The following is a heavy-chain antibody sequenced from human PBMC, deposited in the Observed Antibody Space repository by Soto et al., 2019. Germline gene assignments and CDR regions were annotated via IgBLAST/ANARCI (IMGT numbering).Heavy chain of an antibody. Sequence: EVQLVESGGGFVKPGGSLRLSCAASGFTFSHAWMNWVRQAPGKGLEWVGRIKSKTDGGTTEYAAPVKGRFTLSRDYSTNTLFLQMNSLQTEDTAVYFCATDVPSQGRGEFDYWGQGTLVTVS. J-gene: IGHJ4*02. CDR1: GFTFSHAW. CDR2: IKSKTDGGTT. CDR3: ATDVPSQGRGEFDY. V-gene: IGHV3-15*07.